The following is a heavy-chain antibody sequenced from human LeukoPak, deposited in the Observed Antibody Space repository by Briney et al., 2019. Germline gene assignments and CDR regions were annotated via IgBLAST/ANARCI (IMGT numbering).Heavy chain of an antibody. CDR1: GFTFSSYE. Sequence: GGSLRLSCAASGFTFSSYEMNWVRQAPGKGLEWVSYISSSGSTTKYADSVKGRFTISRDNAKNSLYLQMNSLRAEDTAVYYCARRGGHYDSSGYYYKWGQGTLVTVSS. CDR2: ISSSGSTT. V-gene: IGHV3-48*03. D-gene: IGHD3-22*01. CDR3: ARRGGHYDSSGYYYK. J-gene: IGHJ4*02.